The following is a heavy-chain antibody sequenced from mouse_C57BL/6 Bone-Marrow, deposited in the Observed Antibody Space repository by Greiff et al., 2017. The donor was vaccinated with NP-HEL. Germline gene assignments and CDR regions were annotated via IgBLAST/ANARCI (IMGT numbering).Heavy chain of an antibody. CDR1: GFSFNTYA. CDR2: IRSKSNNYAT. V-gene: IGHV10-1*01. Sequence: GGGLVQPKGSLTLSCAASGFSFNTYAMNWVRQAPGKGLEWVARIRSKSNNYATYYADSVKDRFTISRDDSESMVYLQMNNLKTEDTAMYNCERHRRFDYYAMDYWGQGTSVTVSA. J-gene: IGHJ4*01. CDR3: ERHRRFDYYAMDY.